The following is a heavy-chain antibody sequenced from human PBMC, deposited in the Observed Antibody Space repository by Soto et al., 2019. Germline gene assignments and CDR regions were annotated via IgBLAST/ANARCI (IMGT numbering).Heavy chain of an antibody. CDR2: ISGSGGST. CDR3: AKLSNYDTSGYFDGY. CDR1: GFTFTNYA. Sequence: GSLRLSCAASGFTFTNYAISFFRHAPFKWLEWVSSISGSGGSTSYADSVKGRFTISRDNSKNTLYLQMNSLRAEDTAVYYCAKLSNYDTSGYFDGYWGQGTRVTSPQ. V-gene: IGHV3-23*01. J-gene: IGHJ4*02. D-gene: IGHD3-22*01.